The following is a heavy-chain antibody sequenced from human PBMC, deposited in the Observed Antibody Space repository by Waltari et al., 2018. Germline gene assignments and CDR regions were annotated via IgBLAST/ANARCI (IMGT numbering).Heavy chain of an antibody. J-gene: IGHJ5*02. CDR1: GGSLSRERYY. V-gene: IGHV4-39*01. D-gene: IGHD3-9*01. CDR2: ISSSGST. Sequence: QLQLQESGPGLVKPSAPLSLTCTVAGGSLSRERYYGGWIRQPTGKGLEWIGIISSSGSTYYNPSLKSRVTISVDTSKNQFSLKLSSVTAADTAVYYCARLSYHIVTGYGWFDPWGLGTLVTVSS. CDR3: ARLSYHIVTGYGWFDP.